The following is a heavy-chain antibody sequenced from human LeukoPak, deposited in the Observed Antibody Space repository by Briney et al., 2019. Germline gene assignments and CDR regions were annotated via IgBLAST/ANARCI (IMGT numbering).Heavy chain of an antibody. D-gene: IGHD6-13*01. CDR3: SSRAARGYSSSWPGY. V-gene: IGHV3-49*04. CDR1: GFTFGDYA. J-gene: IGHJ4*02. Sequence: KTGGSLRLSCTASGFTFGDYAVSWVRQAPGKGLELVGFIRSKAYGGTTEYAASVKGRFIISRDDSKRIAYLQMNSLKTEDTAVYYCSSRAARGYSSSWPGYWGQGTLVTVSS. CDR2: IRSKAYGGTT.